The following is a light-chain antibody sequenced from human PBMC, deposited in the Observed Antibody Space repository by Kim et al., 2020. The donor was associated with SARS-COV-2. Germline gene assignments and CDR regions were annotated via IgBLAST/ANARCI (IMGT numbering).Light chain of an antibody. CDR3: QQYGRSPRT. V-gene: IGKV3-20*01. Sequence: ELVLTQSPGTLSLSPGERATLSCRASQRISSGSLAWYQQKPGQAPRLLIYGASSRATGIPDRFSGSGSGTDFTLTISRLEPEDFAVYSCQQYGRSPRTFGQGTKVDIK. J-gene: IGKJ1*01. CDR1: QRISSGS. CDR2: GAS.